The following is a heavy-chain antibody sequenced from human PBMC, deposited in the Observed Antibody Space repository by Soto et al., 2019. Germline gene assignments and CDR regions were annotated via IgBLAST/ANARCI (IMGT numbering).Heavy chain of an antibody. J-gene: IGHJ6*02. CDR1: GFTFSSFH. CDR3: AKVVVVIPPGYYYAMDV. D-gene: IGHD3-22*01. CDR2: ITSSSDTI. Sequence: EVQLVESGGGLVQPGGSLRLSCAASGFTFSSFHMNWVRQAPGRGLEWVAYITSSSDTIYYSDSVKGRFTISRDNGKKSLVPEMNRLREGETAVKCWAKVVVVIPPGYYYAMDVWGQGTTVTVSS. V-gene: IGHV3-48*02.